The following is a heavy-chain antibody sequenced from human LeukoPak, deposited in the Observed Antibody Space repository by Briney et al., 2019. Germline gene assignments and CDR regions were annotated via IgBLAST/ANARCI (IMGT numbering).Heavy chain of an antibody. Sequence: GRSLRLSCAASGFTFSSYAMHWVRQAPGKGLEWVAVISYDGSNKYYADSVKGRFTISRDNSKNTLYLQMNSLRAEDTAVYYCARGVGFLEWLWAYYFDYWGQGTLVTVSS. J-gene: IGHJ4*02. CDR2: ISYDGSNK. CDR1: GFTFSSYA. D-gene: IGHD3-3*01. CDR3: ARGVGFLEWLWAYYFDY. V-gene: IGHV3-30-3*01.